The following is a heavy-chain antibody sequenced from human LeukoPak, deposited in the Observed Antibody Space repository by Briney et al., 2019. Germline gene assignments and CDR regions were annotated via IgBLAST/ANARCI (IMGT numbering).Heavy chain of an antibody. Sequence: SSETQSLTCTVSGGSISSGDYYWSWIRQPPGKGLEWIGYIYYSGSTYYNPSLKSRVTISVDTSKNQFSLKLSSVTAADTAVYYCARVEATYYYGSGSSDWFDPWGQGTLVTVSS. J-gene: IGHJ5*02. D-gene: IGHD3-10*01. V-gene: IGHV4-30-4*01. CDR2: IYYSGST. CDR3: ARVEATYYYGSGSSDWFDP. CDR1: GGSISSGDYY.